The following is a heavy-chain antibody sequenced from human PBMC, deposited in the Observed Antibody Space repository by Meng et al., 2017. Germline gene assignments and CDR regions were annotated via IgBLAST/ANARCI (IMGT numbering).Heavy chain of an antibody. Sequence: QGELVHAGLELKKPGASGKVSCKASGYTFTSYAMNWVRQAPGQGLEWMGWINTNTGNPTYAQGFTGRFVFSLDTSVSTAYLQISSLKAEDTAVYYCARENRWEPPDYWGQGTLVTVSS. CDR3: ARENRWEPPDY. J-gene: IGHJ4*02. V-gene: IGHV7-4-1*02. CDR1: GYTFTSYA. CDR2: INTNTGNP. D-gene: IGHD1-26*01.